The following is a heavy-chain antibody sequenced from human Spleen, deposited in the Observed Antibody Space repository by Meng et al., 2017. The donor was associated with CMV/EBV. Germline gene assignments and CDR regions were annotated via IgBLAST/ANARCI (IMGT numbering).Heavy chain of an antibody. Sequence: GGSLRLSCAASGFTFSSYAMHWVRQAPGKGLEWVAVISYDGSNKYYADSVKGRFTISRDNSKNTLYLQMNSLRAEDTAVYYCARAGVSSSQQAHYYYYYGMDVWGQGTTVTVSS. CDR3: ARAGVSSSQQAHYYYYYGMDV. CDR1: GFTFSSYA. D-gene: IGHD6-6*01. V-gene: IGHV3-30-3*01. CDR2: ISYDGSNK. J-gene: IGHJ6*02.